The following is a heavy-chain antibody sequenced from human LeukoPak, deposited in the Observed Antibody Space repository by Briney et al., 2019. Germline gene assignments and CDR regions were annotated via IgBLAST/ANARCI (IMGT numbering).Heavy chain of an antibody. CDR3: ARVLVRGAPYHFDY. Sequence: ASVKVSCKASGYIFTNFGISWVRQARGQGLEWMGWISGYNGNTKYVQKFQGRVTITADESTSTAYMELSSLRSEDTAVYYCARVLVRGAPYHFDYWGQGTLVTVSS. J-gene: IGHJ4*02. CDR1: GYIFTNFG. V-gene: IGHV1-18*01. CDR2: ISGYNGNT. D-gene: IGHD3-10*01.